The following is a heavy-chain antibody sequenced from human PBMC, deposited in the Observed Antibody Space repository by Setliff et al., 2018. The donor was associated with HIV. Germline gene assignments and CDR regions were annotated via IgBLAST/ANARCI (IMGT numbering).Heavy chain of an antibody. D-gene: IGHD3-10*01. CDR3: ATRGLSGAGSPTEY. V-gene: IGHV5-51*01. Sequence: GESLKISCQGSGYIFTSYWIGWVRQMPGKGLLYMGIIYPGDSDTRYSPSFQGQVTISADVSLNTVFLQWTSLKTSDSAVYYCATRGLSGAGSPTEYWGQGTLVTVSS. CDR2: IYPGDSDT. CDR1: GYIFTSYW. J-gene: IGHJ4*02.